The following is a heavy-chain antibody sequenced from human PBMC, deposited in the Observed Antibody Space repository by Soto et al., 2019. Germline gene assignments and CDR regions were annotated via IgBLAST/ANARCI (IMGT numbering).Heavy chain of an antibody. CDR1: GFTLSTYS. J-gene: IGHJ5*02. CDR2: ISSSSSTI. D-gene: IGHD4-17*01. Sequence: EVQLVESGGGLVQPGGSLRLSCAASGFTLSTYSMTWVRQAPGKGLGWVSYISSSSSTIYYAAALKGRFTVSRHNAKNSLYLQMNSLIDEDTAVYYCARENYGDYLNWFDPWGQGTLVTVSS. V-gene: IGHV3-48*02. CDR3: ARENYGDYLNWFDP.